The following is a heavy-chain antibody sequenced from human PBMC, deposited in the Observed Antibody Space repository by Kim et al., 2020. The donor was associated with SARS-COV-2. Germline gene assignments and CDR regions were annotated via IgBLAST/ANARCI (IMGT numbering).Heavy chain of an antibody. Sequence: SETLSLTCTVSGGSISSSSYYWGWIRQPPGKGLEWIGSIYYSGSTYYNPSLKSRVTISVDTSKNQFSLKLSSVTAADTAVYYCAREWRGGSYLTWGQGTLVTVSS. CDR2: IYYSGST. J-gene: IGHJ5*02. CDR3: AREWRGGSYLT. CDR1: GGSISSSSYY. D-gene: IGHD1-26*01. V-gene: IGHV4-39*07.